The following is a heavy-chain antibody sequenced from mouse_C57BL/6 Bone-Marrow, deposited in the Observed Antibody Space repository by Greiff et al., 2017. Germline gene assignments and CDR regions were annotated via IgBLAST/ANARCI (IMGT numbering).Heavy chain of an antibody. CDR2: IYPRSGNT. D-gene: IGHD2-10*02. CDR3: AKGNWMYGNYPYYYAMDY. J-gene: IGHJ4*01. CDR1: GYTFTSYG. Sequence: QVQLQQSGAELARPGASVKLSCKASGYTFTSYGISWVKQRTGQGLEWIGEIYPRSGNTYYNEKFKGKATLTADKSSSTAYMELRSLTSEDSAVYFCAKGNWMYGNYPYYYAMDYWGQGTSVTVSS. V-gene: IGHV1-81*01.